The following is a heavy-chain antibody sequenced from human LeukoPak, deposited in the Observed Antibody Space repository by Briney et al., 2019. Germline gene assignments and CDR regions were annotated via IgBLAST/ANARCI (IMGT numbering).Heavy chain of an antibody. CDR1: GGSISSYY. Sequence: SETLSLTCTVSGGSISSYYWSWIQQPPGKGLEWIGYIYYSGSTNYNPSLKSRVTISVDTSKNQFSLKLSSVTAADTAVYYCARVLRYFDRDYFDYWGQGTLVTVSS. J-gene: IGHJ4*02. D-gene: IGHD3-9*01. CDR2: IYYSGST. V-gene: IGHV4-59*08. CDR3: ARVLRYFDRDYFDY.